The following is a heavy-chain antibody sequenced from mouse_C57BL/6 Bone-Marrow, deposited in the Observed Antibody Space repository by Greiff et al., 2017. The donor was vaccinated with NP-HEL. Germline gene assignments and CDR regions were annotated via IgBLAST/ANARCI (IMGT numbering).Heavy chain of an antibody. CDR2: IRSKSNNYAT. CDR3: VRLRGGYYGSSVYWSFDV. J-gene: IGHJ1*03. CDR1: GFSFNTYA. Sequence: EVQGVESGGGLVQPKGSLKLSCAASGFSFNTYAMNWVRPAPGKGLEWVARIRSKSNNYATYYADSVKDRFTISRDDSESMLYLQMNNLKTEDTAMYYCVRLRGGYYGSSVYWSFDVWGTGTTVTVSS. V-gene: IGHV10-1*01. D-gene: IGHD1-1*01.